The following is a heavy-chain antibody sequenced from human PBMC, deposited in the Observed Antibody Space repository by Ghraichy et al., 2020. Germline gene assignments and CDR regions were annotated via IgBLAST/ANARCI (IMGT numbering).Heavy chain of an antibody. CDR1: EFTFTSYS. Sequence: GGSLRLSCATSEFTFTSYSMDWIRQAPGKGLEWLSYISGSGDKTHYADSVKGRFTISRDNAKSSLYLQMNSLRDEDTAVYFCARGWIENTFDYWGQGTLVTVSS. D-gene: IGHD2-2*03. CDR3: ARGWIENTFDY. CDR2: ISGSGDKT. V-gene: IGHV3-48*02. J-gene: IGHJ4*02.